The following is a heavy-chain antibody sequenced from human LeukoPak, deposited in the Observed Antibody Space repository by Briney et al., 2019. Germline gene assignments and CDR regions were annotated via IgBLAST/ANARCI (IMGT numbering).Heavy chain of an antibody. CDR3: ARGIAAAGKQNYYYYYMDV. J-gene: IGHJ6*03. V-gene: IGHV1-69*13. D-gene: IGHD6-13*01. CDR1: GGTFSSYA. CDR2: IIPILGTA. Sequence: SVKVSCKASGGTFSSYAISWVRQAPGQGLEWMGGIIPILGTANYAQKFQGRVTITADESTSTAYMELSSLRSEDTAVYYCARGIAAAGKQNYYYYYMDVWGKGTTVTVSS.